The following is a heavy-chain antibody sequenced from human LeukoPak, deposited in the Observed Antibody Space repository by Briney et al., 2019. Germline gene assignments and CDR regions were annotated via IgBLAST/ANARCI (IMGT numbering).Heavy chain of an antibody. J-gene: IGHJ6*03. D-gene: IGHD2-2*01. V-gene: IGHV4-59*01. Sequence: AETLSLTCAVSGGSISSYYWSWIRQPPGKGLEWIGYIYYSGSTNYNPSLKSRVTISVDMSKNQFSLKLSSVTAADTAVYYCARTTEGYCSSTRCYGFSYYYYMDVWGKGTTVTISS. CDR2: IYYSGST. CDR3: ARTTEGYCSSTRCYGFSYYYYMDV. CDR1: GGSISSYY.